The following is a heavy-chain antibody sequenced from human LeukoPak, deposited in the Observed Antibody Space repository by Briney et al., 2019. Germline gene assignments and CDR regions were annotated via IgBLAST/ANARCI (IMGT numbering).Heavy chain of an antibody. J-gene: IGHJ4*02. D-gene: IGHD4-17*01. Sequence: KTSETLSLTCTVSGGSISSSSAYWGWIRQPPGKGLEWIGSIYYSKNTYYNPSLKSRVTISADTSKNQFSLKLSSVTAADTAVYYCARTGSTVTMLYPFDHWGQGTLVTVSS. CDR2: IYYSKNT. CDR1: GGSISSSSAY. CDR3: ARTGSTVTMLYPFDH. V-gene: IGHV4-39*07.